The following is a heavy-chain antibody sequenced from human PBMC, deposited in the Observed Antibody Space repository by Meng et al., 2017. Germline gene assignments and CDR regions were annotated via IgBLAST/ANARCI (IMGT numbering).Heavy chain of an antibody. CDR1: GDTVSSDSAA. Sequence: HLQQSGPGLMKPSQTLSLTCAISGDTVSSDSAAWNWIRQFPSRGLEWLGRTYYRSKWYNDFAVSVKSRIIINPDTSKNHFSLQLNSVTPEDTAVYYCASGWSMFQTWGQGTLVTVSS. V-gene: IGHV6-1*01. CDR3: ASGWSMFQT. CDR2: TYYRSKWYN. J-gene: IGHJ4*02. D-gene: IGHD3-10*02.